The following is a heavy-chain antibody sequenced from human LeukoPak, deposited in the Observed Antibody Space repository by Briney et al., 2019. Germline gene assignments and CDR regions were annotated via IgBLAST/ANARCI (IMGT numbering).Heavy chain of an antibody. CDR3: ARDGIVVVVAATPGVYGMDV. CDR2: ISYDGSNK. V-gene: IGHV3-30-3*01. D-gene: IGHD2-15*01. J-gene: IGHJ6*02. Sequence: GRSLRLSCAASGFTFSSYAMHWVRQAPGKGLEWVAVISYDGSNKYYADSVKGRFTISRDNSKNTLYLQMNSLGAEDTAVYYCARDGIVVVVAATPGVYGMDVWGQGTTVTVSS. CDR1: GFTFSSYA.